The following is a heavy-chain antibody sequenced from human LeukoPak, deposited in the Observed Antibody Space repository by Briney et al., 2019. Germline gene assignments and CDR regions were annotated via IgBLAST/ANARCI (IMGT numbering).Heavy chain of an antibody. J-gene: IGHJ4*02. Sequence: SETLSLTCIVSVGSISSGDYYWSWIRQPPGRGLEWIGYIYYSGSTYYNPSLKSRVTISVDTSKNQFSLKLSSVTAADTAVYYCARGGSSGYYYYFDYWGQGTLVTVSS. CDR1: VGSISSGDYY. CDR2: IYYSGST. D-gene: IGHD3-22*01. V-gene: IGHV4-30-4*01. CDR3: ARGGSSGYYYYFDY.